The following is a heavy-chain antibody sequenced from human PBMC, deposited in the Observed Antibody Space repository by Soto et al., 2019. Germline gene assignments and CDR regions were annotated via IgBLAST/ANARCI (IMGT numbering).Heavy chain of an antibody. V-gene: IGHV4-59*01. CDR1: GGSISSYY. CDR2: IYYSGST. CDR3: ARRRRLLQLPDACDI. Sequence: QVQLQESGPGLVKPSETLSLTCTVSGGSISSYYWSWIRQPPGKGLEWIGYIYYSGSTNYNPSLKSRVTISVDTSKNQFSLKLSSVTAADTAVYYCARRRRLLQLPDACDIWGQGTMVTVSS. D-gene: IGHD5-12*01. J-gene: IGHJ3*02.